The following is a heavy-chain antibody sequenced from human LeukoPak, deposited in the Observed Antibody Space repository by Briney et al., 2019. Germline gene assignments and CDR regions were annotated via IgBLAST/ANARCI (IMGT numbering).Heavy chain of an antibody. D-gene: IGHD7-27*01. V-gene: IGHV3-23*01. CDR3: AKGLGHYSYHGMDV. CDR1: GFTFNNYW. Sequence: GGSLRLSCAASGFTFNNYWIHWVRQVPGKGLVWVSSFSGSGGSTYYADSVKGRFTISRDNSKNTLYLQMNSLRAEDTAVYYCAKGLGHYSYHGMDVWGQGTTVTVSS. J-gene: IGHJ6*02. CDR2: FSGSGGST.